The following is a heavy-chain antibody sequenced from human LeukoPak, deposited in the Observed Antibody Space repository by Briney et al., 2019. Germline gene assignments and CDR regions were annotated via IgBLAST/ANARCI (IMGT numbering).Heavy chain of an antibody. CDR3: ATHGGGGYDEDDAFNI. Sequence: GGSLRLSCAASGITFGDYYMSWIRQARGKGPEWISYITGTGVTIHYSDSVKGRFTISRDNAKNSLSLLMNSLRGEDTAVYYCATHGGGGYDEDDAFNIWGQGTMVTVSS. V-gene: IGHV3-11*01. J-gene: IGHJ3*02. CDR2: ITGTGVTI. CDR1: GITFGDYY. D-gene: IGHD5-12*01.